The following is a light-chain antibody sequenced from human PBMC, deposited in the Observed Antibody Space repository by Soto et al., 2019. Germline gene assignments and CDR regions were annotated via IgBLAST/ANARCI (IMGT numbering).Light chain of an antibody. V-gene: IGKV4-1*01. J-gene: IGKJ5*01. CDR3: QQYYNTPIT. CDR2: WAS. CDR1: QSVLYSSNNKNY. Sequence: DIVMTQSPDSLAVSLGEKATINCKSSQSVLYSSNNKNYLAWYQQKPRQPPKLLIYWASTRQSGVPARFSGSGSGTDFTLSISGLQAEDVAVYYCQQYYNTPITFAQGTRLEIK.